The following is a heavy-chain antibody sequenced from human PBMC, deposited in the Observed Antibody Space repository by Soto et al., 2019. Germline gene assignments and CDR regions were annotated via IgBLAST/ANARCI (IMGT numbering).Heavy chain of an antibody. CDR1: GYTFTSYG. D-gene: IGHD3-3*01. CDR2: ISAYNGYT. J-gene: IGHJ4*01. V-gene: IGHV1-18*01. Sequence: ASVKVSCKASGYTFTSYGISWVRQAPGQGLEWMGWISAYNGYTNNAQKVQGRVTMTTDTSTSTAYMELRSLRSDDTAVYYCARGNPISGELIYSPHWGHGTRVTVSS. CDR3: ARGNPISGELIYSPH.